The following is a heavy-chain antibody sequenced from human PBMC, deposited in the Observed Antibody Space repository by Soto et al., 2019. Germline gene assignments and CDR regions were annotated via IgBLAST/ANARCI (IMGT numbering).Heavy chain of an antibody. Sequence: QVQLVQSGDEVKKPGASVKVSFKASGYIFANYGVAWVRQAPGQWLEWMGWISPYTGNTHSATKIQGRLTMTTDTSMSTAYMDLGSLTSDDTAVYYCVMVDNYVTPTPQDVWGQGTTVTVSS. CDR2: ISPYTGNT. D-gene: IGHD3-16*01. J-gene: IGHJ6*02. CDR1: GYIFANYG. CDR3: VMVDNYVTPTPQDV. V-gene: IGHV1-18*01.